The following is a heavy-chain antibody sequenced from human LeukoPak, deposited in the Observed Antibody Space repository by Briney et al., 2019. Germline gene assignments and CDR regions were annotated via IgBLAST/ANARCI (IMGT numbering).Heavy chain of an antibody. V-gene: IGHV4-34*01. CDR2: INHSGST. J-gene: IGHJ6*03. CDR3: ARGLQAGQGAYYYYYMDV. CDR1: GGSFSGYY. Sequence: SETLSLTCAVYGGSFSGYYWSWIRQPPGKGLEWIGEINHSGSTNYNPSLKSRVTISVDTSKNQFSLKLSSVTAADTAVYYCARGLQAGQGAYYYYYMDVWGKGTTVTVSS. D-gene: IGHD6-19*01.